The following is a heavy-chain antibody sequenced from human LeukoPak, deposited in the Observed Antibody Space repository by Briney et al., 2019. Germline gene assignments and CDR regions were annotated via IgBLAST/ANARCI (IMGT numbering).Heavy chain of an antibody. V-gene: IGHV3-21*01. CDR3: ARDSVGMFYFDF. Sequence: PGGSPRLSCAASGFTFSSYSMNWVRQAPGKGLEWVSSISTSSSYIYYADSVKGRFTIPRDNAKNSLYLQMNSLRAEDTAVYYCARDSVGMFYFDFWGQGTLVTVSS. J-gene: IGHJ4*02. D-gene: IGHD3-10*01. CDR1: GFTFSSYS. CDR2: ISTSSSYI.